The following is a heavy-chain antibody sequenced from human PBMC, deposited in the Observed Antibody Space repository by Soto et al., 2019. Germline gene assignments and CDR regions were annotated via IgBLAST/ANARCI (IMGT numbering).Heavy chain of an antibody. Sequence: SETLSLTCTVSGGSISSYYWSWIRQPPGKGLEWIGYIYYSGSTNYNPSLKSRVTISVDTSKNQFSLKLSSVTAADTAVYYCARGTDKGCTSCYYWFDPWGQGTLVTVSS. CDR2: IYYSGST. CDR1: GGSISSYY. CDR3: ARGTDKGCTSCYYWFDP. J-gene: IGHJ5*02. V-gene: IGHV4-59*01. D-gene: IGHD2-2*01.